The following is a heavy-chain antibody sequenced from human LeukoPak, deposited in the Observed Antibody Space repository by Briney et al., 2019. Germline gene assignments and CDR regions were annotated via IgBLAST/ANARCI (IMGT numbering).Heavy chain of an antibody. Sequence: ASVKVSCKVSGYTLTELSMHWVRQAPGKGLEWMGGFDPEDGETIYAQKFQGRVTMTEDTSTDTAYMELSSLRSEDTAVYFCTRDEAYYDFWSGRYYYYMDVWGKGTMVTVSS. CDR1: GYTLTELS. CDR2: FDPEDGET. D-gene: IGHD3-3*01. V-gene: IGHV1-24*01. J-gene: IGHJ6*03. CDR3: TRDEAYYDFWSGRYYYYMDV.